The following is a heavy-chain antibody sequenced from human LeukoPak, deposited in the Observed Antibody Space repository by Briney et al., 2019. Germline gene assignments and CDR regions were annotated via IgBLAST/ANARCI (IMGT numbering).Heavy chain of an antibody. CDR1: GYTFTGYY. Sequence: GASVKVSCKASGYTFTGYYMHWVRQAPGQGLEWMGWINPNSGGTSYAQKFQGRVTMTRDMSTSTVYMELSSLRSEDTAVYYCARGGVDYYYDSSNPYHFDYWGQGTLVTVSS. D-gene: IGHD3-22*01. V-gene: IGHV1-2*02. CDR2: INPNSGGT. CDR3: ARGGVDYYYDSSNPYHFDY. J-gene: IGHJ4*02.